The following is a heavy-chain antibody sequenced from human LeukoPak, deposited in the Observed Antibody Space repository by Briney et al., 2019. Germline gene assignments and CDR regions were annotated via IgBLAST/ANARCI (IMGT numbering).Heavy chain of an antibody. D-gene: IGHD5-18*01. Sequence: GASVKVSCKASGYTFTGYYMHWVRQAPGQGLERMGWINPKSGGTNYAQKFQGKVTMTRDTSISTAYMELSRLRSDDTAVYYCSSIPGGYTYGDDAFDIWGQGTMVTVSS. CDR2: INPKSGGT. V-gene: IGHV1-2*02. CDR1: GYTFTGYY. CDR3: SSIPGGYTYGDDAFDI. J-gene: IGHJ3*02.